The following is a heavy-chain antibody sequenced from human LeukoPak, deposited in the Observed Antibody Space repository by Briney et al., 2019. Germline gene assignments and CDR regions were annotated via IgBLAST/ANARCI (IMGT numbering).Heavy chain of an antibody. J-gene: IGHJ6*03. CDR1: GFTFSSFG. D-gene: IGHD3-9*01. Sequence: GGSLRLSCAASGFTFSSFGMSWVRQAPGKGLQWVSAISGSGGSTYYADSVKGRFTISRDNSKNTLYLQMNSLRAEDTAVYYCAKCILTGYYKGYMDVWGKGTTVTVSS. CDR3: AKCILTGYYKGYMDV. CDR2: ISGSGGST. V-gene: IGHV3-23*01.